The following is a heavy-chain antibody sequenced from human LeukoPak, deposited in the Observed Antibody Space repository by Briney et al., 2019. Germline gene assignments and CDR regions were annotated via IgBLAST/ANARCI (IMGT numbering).Heavy chain of an antibody. V-gene: IGHV4-39*07. J-gene: IGHJ4*02. Sequence: SETLSLTCTVSGGSISSSSYYWGWIRQPPGKGLEWIGSIYYSGSTYYNPSLKSRVTISVDTSKNQFSLKLSSVTAADTAVYYCARAPQAVADSTDYYFDYWGQGTLVTVSS. CDR2: IYYSGST. D-gene: IGHD6-19*01. CDR1: GGSISSSSYY. CDR3: ARAPQAVADSTDYYFDY.